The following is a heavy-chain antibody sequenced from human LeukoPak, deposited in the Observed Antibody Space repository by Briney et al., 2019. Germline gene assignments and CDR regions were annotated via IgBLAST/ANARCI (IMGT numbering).Heavy chain of an antibody. D-gene: IGHD4-23*01. Sequence: PGGSLRLSCAASGFTFSSYWMHWVRHAPGKGLVWVSRINSDGSSTSYADSVKGRFTISRDNAKNTLYLQMNSLRAEDTAVYYCARVMTTVVTNYYYYGMDVWGQGTTVTVSS. J-gene: IGHJ6*02. CDR1: GFTFSSYW. CDR3: ARVMTTVVTNYYYYGMDV. CDR2: INSDGSST. V-gene: IGHV3-74*01.